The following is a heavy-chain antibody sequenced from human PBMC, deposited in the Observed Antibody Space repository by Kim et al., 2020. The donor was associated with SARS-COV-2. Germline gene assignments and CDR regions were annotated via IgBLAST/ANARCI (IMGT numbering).Heavy chain of an antibody. CDR3: AKDRDFWSGPWYGNYFDY. CDR2: ISYDGSNK. D-gene: IGHD3-3*01. V-gene: IGHV3-30*18. CDR1: GFTFSSYG. J-gene: IGHJ4*02. Sequence: GRSLRLSCAASGFTFSSYGMHWVRQAPGKGLEWVAVISYDGSNKYYADSVKGRFTISRDNSKNTLYLQMNSLRAEDTAVYYCAKDRDFWSGPWYGNYFDYWGQGTLVTVSS.